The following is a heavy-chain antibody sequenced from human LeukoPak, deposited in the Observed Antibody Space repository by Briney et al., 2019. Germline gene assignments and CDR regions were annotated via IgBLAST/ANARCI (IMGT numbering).Heavy chain of an antibody. CDR3: ARTTSYYYYGMDV. J-gene: IGHJ6*02. D-gene: IGHD1-1*01. Sequence: ASVKVSCKASGYTFTGYYMHWVRQAPGQGLEWMGWINPNSGGTNYAQKFQGRVTMTRDTSISTAYMELSRLRSDDTAVYYCARTTSYYYYGMDVWGHGTPVTVSS. CDR2: INPNSGGT. CDR1: GYTFTGYY. V-gene: IGHV1-2*02.